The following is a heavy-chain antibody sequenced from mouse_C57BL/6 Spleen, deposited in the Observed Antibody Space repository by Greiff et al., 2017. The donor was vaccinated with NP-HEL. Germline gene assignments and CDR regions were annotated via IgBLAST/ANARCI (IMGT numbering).Heavy chain of an antibody. CDR3: ARWDVRYFDV. D-gene: IGHD4-1*01. Sequence: QVHVKQSGAELVRPGASVKLSCKASGYTFTDYYINWVKQRPGQGLEWIARIYPGSGNTYYNEKFKGKATLTAEKSSSTAYMQLSSLTSEDSAVYFCARWDVRYFDVWGTGTTVTVSS. V-gene: IGHV1-76*01. CDR1: GYTFTDYY. CDR2: IYPGSGNT. J-gene: IGHJ1*03.